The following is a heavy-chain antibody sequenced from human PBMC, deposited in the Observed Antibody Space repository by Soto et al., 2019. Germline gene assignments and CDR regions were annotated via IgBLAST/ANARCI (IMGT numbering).Heavy chain of an antibody. CDR2: INPSGGST. J-gene: IGHJ6*02. D-gene: IGHD4-4*01. CDR1: GYAFTSYY. CDR3: ARDGSTVTTSYYYYGMDV. Sequence: GSVKVSFKASGYAFTSYYMHLVRQAPGQGVEWMGIINPSGGSTSYSQKFHGRVTMTRDTSTSTVYMELSSLRSEDTAVYYCARDGSTVTTSYYYYGMDVWGQGTTVTVSS. V-gene: IGHV1-46*01.